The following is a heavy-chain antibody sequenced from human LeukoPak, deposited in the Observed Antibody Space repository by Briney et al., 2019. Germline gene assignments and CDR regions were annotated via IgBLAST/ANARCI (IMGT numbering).Heavy chain of an antibody. CDR2: ISSGSSAI. CDR1: GFTFTTYS. J-gene: IGHJ4*02. CDR3: ARAKPKNMVRGLIMRRESRYYFDY. Sequence: PGGSLRLPCEASGFTFTTYSMTWVRQAPGKGLEWVSIISSGSSAIFSADALKGRFTISRDDAKNLLYLDMNSLRAEDTAVYYCARAKPKNMVRGLIMRRESRYYFDYWGQGTLVTVSS. D-gene: IGHD3-10*01. V-gene: IGHV3-21*01.